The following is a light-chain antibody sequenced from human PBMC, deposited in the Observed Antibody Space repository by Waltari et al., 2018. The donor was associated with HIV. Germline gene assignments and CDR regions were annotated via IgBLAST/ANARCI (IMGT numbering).Light chain of an antibody. Sequence: ENVLTQSPGTLSLTPGQGATLSCRASQTVGINNRARDQQKPGPAPRLLIYANARTAGIPGRFWASGSGTYFTLTSSRLEPEDFAVYYCHQYGGSPRTFGQGTRV. V-gene: IGKV3-20*01. CDR3: HQYGGSPRT. CDR2: ANA. J-gene: IGKJ1*01. CDR1: QTVGINN.